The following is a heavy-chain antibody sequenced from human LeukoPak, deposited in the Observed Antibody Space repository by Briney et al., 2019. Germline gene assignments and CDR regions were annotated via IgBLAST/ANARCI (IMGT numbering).Heavy chain of an antibody. Sequence: ASVKVSCKASGYTFTSYYMHWVRQAPGQGLEWMGIINPSGGSTSYAQKFQGRVTMTRDTSTSTVYMELSSLRSEDTAVYYCARDKAGWEEYCSGGSCPGDYWGQGTLVTVSS. J-gene: IGHJ4*02. CDR2: INPSGGST. CDR3: ARDKAGWEEYCSGGSCPGDY. D-gene: IGHD2-15*01. V-gene: IGHV1-46*01. CDR1: GYTFTSYY.